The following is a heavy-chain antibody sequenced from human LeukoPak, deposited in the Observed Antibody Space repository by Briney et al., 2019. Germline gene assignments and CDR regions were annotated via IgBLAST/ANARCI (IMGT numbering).Heavy chain of an antibody. CDR1: GGSISSYY. Sequence: SQTLSLTCTVSGGSISSYYWSWIRQPAGKGLEWIGRIYASGSTNYNPSLKSRVTMSVDTSKNQFSLKLSSVTAADTAVYYCARDAGMSSGSYYNAPTNFDYWGQRTPVTVSS. J-gene: IGHJ4*02. CDR2: IYASGST. CDR3: ARDAGMSSGSYYNAPTNFDY. D-gene: IGHD3-10*01. V-gene: IGHV4-4*07.